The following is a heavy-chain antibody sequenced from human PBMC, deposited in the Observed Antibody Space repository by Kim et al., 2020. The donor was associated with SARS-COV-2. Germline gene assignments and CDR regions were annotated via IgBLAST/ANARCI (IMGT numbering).Heavy chain of an antibody. V-gene: IGHV1-2*06. Sequence: ASVKVSCKASGYTFTGYYMHWVRQAPGQGFEWMGRINPNSGGTKYAQKFQGRVTMTRDTSISTAYMELSRLRSDDTAVYYCARDRKYSSSGLYYYGMDVWGQGTTVTVSS. CDR2: INPNSGGT. CDR3: ARDRKYSSSGLYYYGMDV. CDR1: GYTFTGYY. D-gene: IGHD6-6*01. J-gene: IGHJ6*02.